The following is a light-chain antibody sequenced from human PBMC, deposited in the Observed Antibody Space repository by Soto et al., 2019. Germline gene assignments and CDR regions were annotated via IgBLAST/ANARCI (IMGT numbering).Light chain of an antibody. Sequence: DIQMTQSPSSVSASVGDTVTITCRASQDINSRLAWFQQQPGRPPKYVIQAATMLQSGFPSRFAGSGSGRDFTLTIHTLQPEDSATNYCLQVANFPRTFGQGTKVDIK. CDR2: AAT. CDR1: QDINSR. J-gene: IGKJ1*01. CDR3: LQVANFPRT. V-gene: IGKV1-12*01.